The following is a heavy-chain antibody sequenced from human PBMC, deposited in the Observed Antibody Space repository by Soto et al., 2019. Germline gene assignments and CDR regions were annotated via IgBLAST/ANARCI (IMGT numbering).Heavy chain of an antibody. V-gene: IGHV3-33*01. CDR1: GFTFSSYG. J-gene: IGHJ4*02. D-gene: IGHD6-13*01. CDR2: IWYDGSNK. Sequence: PGGSLRLSCAASGFTFSSYGMHWVRQAPGKGLEWVAVIWYDGSNKYYADSVKGRFTISRDNSKNTLYLQMNGLRAEDTAVYYCASDGASVGSRWYTMDYLGQGTLVTGSS. CDR3: ASDGASVGSRWYTMDY.